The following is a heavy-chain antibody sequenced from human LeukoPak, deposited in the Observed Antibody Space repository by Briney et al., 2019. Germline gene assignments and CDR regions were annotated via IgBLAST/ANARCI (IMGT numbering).Heavy chain of an antibody. D-gene: IGHD2-15*01. CDR3: ARDRHCSGGSCKSNWFDP. CDR1: GLTFSGYS. Sequence: GGSLRLSCAASGLTFSGYSVNWVRQAPGKGLEWVSYISSSSSTIYYADSVKGRFTISRDNAKNSLYLQMNSLRAEDTAVYYCARDRHCSGGSCKSNWFDPWGQGTLVTVSS. CDR2: ISSSSSTI. V-gene: IGHV3-48*01. J-gene: IGHJ5*02.